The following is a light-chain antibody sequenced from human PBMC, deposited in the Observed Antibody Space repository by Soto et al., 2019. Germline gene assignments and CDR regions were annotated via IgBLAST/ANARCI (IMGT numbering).Light chain of an antibody. CDR3: SSYPSSSTRYV. V-gene: IGLV2-14*01. Sequence: QSVLTQPASVSGSPGQSITISCTGTSSDVGGYNYVSWYQQHPGKAPKLMIYDVSNRPSGVSNRFSGSKSGNTASLTISGLQAEDEADYYCSSYPSSSTRYVFGTGTKVTV. J-gene: IGLJ1*01. CDR2: DVS. CDR1: SSDVGGYNY.